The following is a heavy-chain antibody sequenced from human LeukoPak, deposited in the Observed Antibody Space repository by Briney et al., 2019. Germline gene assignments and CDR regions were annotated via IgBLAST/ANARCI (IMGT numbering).Heavy chain of an antibody. V-gene: IGHV3-23*01. J-gene: IGHJ3*02. CDR1: GFTFSSYA. D-gene: IGHD2-15*01. CDR2: ISGSGGST. Sequence: GGSLRLSCAASGFTFSSYAMSWVRQAPGKGLEWVSAISGSGGSTYYADSVKGRFTISRDNSKNTMYLQMNSLRAEDTAVYYCARGDCSGGSCYYRPFDIWGHGTKVTVSS. CDR3: ARGDCSGGSCYYRPFDI.